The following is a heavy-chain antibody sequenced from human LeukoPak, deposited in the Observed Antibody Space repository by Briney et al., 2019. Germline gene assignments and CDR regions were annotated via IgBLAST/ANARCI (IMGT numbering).Heavy chain of an antibody. V-gene: IGHV4-39*01. CDR3: ARHTVPAAIGY. CDR2: IYYSGST. Sequence: KPSETLSLTCTVSGGSISSSTYYWGWIPQPPGKGPEWIGTIYYSGSTYYNPSLKSRVTISGDASKNQFSLKLSSVTAADTAVYYCARHTVPAAIGYWGQGTLVTVSS. J-gene: IGHJ4*02. D-gene: IGHD2-2*01. CDR1: GGSISSSTYY.